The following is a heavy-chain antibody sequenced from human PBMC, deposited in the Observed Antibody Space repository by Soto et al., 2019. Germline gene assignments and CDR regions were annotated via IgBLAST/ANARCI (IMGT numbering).Heavy chain of an antibody. CDR2: INSDGSST. V-gene: IGHV3-74*01. CDR3: ARGGCSRGTCYSGG. J-gene: IGHJ4*02. CDR1: GFTFSNYW. Sequence: EVQLVESGGGLVQPGGSLRLSCAASGFTFSNYWMHWVRQAPGKGLVWVSRINSDGSSTIYADSVKGRFTISRDNAKNPLYLQMNSLRAEDTAVYYCARGGCSRGTCYSGGWGQGTLVTASS. D-gene: IGHD2-15*01.